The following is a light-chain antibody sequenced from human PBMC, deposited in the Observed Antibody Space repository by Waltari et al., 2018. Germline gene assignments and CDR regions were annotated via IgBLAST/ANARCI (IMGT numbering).Light chain of an antibody. CDR1: QDISKY. V-gene: IGKV1-33*01. Sequence: DIQMTQSPSSLSASVRDRVTITCQASQDISKYLSWYQQKPGKAPKLLIYGASNLETGVPSRLIGSGSRTDYTFTISSLQPEDVATYYCQQYDNLPVTFGQGTKVDIK. CDR3: QQYDNLPVT. J-gene: IGKJ1*01. CDR2: GAS.